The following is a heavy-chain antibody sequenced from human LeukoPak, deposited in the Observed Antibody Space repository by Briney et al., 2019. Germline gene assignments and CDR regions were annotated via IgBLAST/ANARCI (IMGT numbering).Heavy chain of an antibody. D-gene: IGHD4-17*01. CDR2: ISGSGGST. CDR1: GFTFSSYA. CDR3: ARKQNPYGGYVTLFDY. V-gene: IGHV3-23*01. Sequence: GGSLRLSCAASGFTFSSYAMSWVRQAPGKGLEWVSAISGSGGSTYYADSVKGRFTISRDNSKNSLYLQMNSLRAEDTAVYYCARKQNPYGGYVTLFDYWGQGTLVTVSS. J-gene: IGHJ4*02.